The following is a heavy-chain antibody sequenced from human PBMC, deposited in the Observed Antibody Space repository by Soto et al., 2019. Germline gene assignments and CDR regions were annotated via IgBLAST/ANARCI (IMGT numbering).Heavy chain of an antibody. J-gene: IGHJ4*02. CDR3: ARGEGSGSNALGH. V-gene: IGHV3-66*01. CDR2: IQDGGSR. Sequence: EVLLEESGGGFVQPGGSLRLSCAASGFTVSNNYMTWVRQAPGKGQEWVAVIQDGGSRSYADSVSDRFIISRDNSKITVFLEMNNLRPGDTAVYFCARGEGSGSNALGHWGQGTLVTVSS. CDR1: GFTVSNNY. D-gene: IGHD3-16*01.